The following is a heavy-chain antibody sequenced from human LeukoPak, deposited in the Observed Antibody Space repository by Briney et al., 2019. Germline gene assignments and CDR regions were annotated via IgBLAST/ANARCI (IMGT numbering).Heavy chain of an antibody. Sequence: GGSLRLSCAASGFTFSSYSLNWVRQAPGKGLEWVSYISSSSSTIYYADSVKGRFTISRDNAKNSLYLQMNSLRAEDTAVYYCARRGGYYDSSGYSYYFDYWGQGTLVTVCS. CDR2: ISSSSSTI. V-gene: IGHV3-48*01. CDR3: ARRGGYYDSSGYSYYFDY. CDR1: GFTFSSYS. D-gene: IGHD3-22*01. J-gene: IGHJ4*02.